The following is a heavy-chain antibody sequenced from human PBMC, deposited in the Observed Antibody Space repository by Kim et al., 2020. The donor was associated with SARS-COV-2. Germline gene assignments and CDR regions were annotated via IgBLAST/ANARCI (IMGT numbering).Heavy chain of an antibody. D-gene: IGHD3-9*01. CDR1: GFTFSSYA. CDR3: AKVLRYFDWLLEGDYYYGMDV. CDR2: ISGSGGST. Sequence: GGSLRLSCAASGFTFSSYAMSWVRQAPGKGLEWVSAISGSGGSTYYADSVKGRFTISRDNSKNTLYLQMNSLRAEDTAVYYCAKVLRYFDWLLEGDYYYGMDVWGQGTTVTVSS. V-gene: IGHV3-23*01. J-gene: IGHJ6*02.